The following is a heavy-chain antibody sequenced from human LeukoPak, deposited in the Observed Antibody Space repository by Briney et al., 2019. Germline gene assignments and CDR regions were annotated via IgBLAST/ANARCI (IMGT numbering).Heavy chain of an antibody. D-gene: IGHD3-10*01. Sequence: GGSLRLSCAASGFTFSNLWMSWVRQAPGRGLEWVANIKQDGSEEYYGDSVKGRFTISRDNAENSLYLQMNSLRAEDTAVYYCARARGFDIWGQGTMVTVSS. CDR3: ARARGFDI. CDR1: GFTFSNLW. CDR2: IKQDGSEE. V-gene: IGHV3-7*01. J-gene: IGHJ3*02.